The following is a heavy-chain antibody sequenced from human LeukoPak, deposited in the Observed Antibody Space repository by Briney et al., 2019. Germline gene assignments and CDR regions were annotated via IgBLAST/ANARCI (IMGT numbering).Heavy chain of an antibody. CDR1: GFTFSKHA. V-gene: IGHV3-48*03. Sequence: PGGSLRLSCAASGFTFSKHALTWVRQAPGKGLEWVSYIGSSGSTVYYADSVKGRFTISRDNAKNSLYMQMESLRDEDTAIYYCARDTLEYSNSPDALDIWGQGTMVTVSS. CDR2: IGSSGSTV. D-gene: IGHD4-23*01. J-gene: IGHJ3*02. CDR3: ARDTLEYSNSPDALDI.